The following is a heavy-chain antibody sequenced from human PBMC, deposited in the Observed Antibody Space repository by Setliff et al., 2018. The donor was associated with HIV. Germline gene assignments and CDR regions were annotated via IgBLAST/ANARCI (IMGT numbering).Heavy chain of an antibody. V-gene: IGHV4-59*08. CDR2: IYYSGST. Sequence: SETLSLTCTVSGGSISSYYWSWIRQPPGKGLEWIGYIYYSGSTNHNPSLKSRVTISVDTSKNQFSLKLSSVTAADTAVYYCAGGFGDYVFDYWGQGTLVTVS. CDR3: AGGFGDYVFDY. CDR1: GGSISSYY. J-gene: IGHJ4*02. D-gene: IGHD4-17*01.